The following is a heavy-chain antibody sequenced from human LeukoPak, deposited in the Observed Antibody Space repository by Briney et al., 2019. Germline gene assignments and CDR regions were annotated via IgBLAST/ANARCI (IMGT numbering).Heavy chain of an antibody. V-gene: IGHV4-38-2*02. CDR1: GYSISSGYY. Sequence: PSETLSLTCTVSGYSISSGYYWGWIRQPPGKGLEWIGSIYHSGSTYYNPSLKSRVTISVDTSKNQFSLKLSSVTAADTAVYYCARDSGYGSWYFDLWGRGTLVTVSS. J-gene: IGHJ2*01. CDR3: ARDSGYGSWYFDL. D-gene: IGHD5-12*01. CDR2: IYHSGST.